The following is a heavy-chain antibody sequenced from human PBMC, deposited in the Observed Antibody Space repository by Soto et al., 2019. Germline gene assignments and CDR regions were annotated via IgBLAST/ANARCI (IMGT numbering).Heavy chain of an antibody. CDR1: GFRINNYA. D-gene: IGHD1-26*01. V-gene: IGHV3-23*01. CDR3: ARATGGGHVYIDI. Sequence: GGSLRLSCTASGFRINNYAGTWVRQAPGRGLEYVSSISGSGEITYYTDSVKGRFTISRDTSKDTMFLEMNNLGDDDSGIYFCARATGGGHVYIDIWGQGTLVTVSS. J-gene: IGHJ4*01. CDR2: ISGSGEIT.